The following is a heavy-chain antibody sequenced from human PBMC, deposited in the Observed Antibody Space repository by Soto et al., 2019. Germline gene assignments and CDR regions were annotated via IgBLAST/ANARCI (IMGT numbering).Heavy chain of an antibody. CDR1: GFSLSTSGVG. Sequence: QITLKESGPPLVKPTQTLTLTCTFSGFSLSTSGVGVGWIRQPPGKALEWLALIYWDDDKRYSPSLKSRLTLTKDTSKNHVVLTMTNMDPVDTATYYCAHTRPPRVFDYWGQGTLVTVSS. J-gene: IGHJ4*02. CDR2: IYWDDDK. V-gene: IGHV2-5*02. CDR3: AHTRPPRVFDY.